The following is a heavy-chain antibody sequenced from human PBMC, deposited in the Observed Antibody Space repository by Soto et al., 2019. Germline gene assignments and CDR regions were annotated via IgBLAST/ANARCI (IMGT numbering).Heavy chain of an antibody. CDR2: MYYSGNT. D-gene: IGHD3-10*01. CDR1: GGSVSRRSYY. Sequence: TETLSLTCTVSGGSVSRRSYYLRWIRPPPGNGLEWIGHMYYSGNTNYNPSLRSRVTISVGTSKNQFSLNLSSVTAADTAVYYCARGEYYYGSGTDYWGQGTLVTVSS. J-gene: IGHJ4*02. V-gene: IGHV4-61*01. CDR3: ARGEYYYGSGTDY.